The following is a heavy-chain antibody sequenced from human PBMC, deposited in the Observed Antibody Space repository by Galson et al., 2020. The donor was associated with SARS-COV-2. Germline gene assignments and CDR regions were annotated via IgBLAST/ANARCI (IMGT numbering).Heavy chain of an antibody. CDR1: GGSISSYY. Sequence: SETLSLTCTVSGGSISSYYWSWIRQPAGKGLEWIGRIYTSGSTNYNPSLKSRVTMSVDTSKNQFSLKLSSVTAADTAVYYCARSGQQLVRPKFPREDYDLPIDYWCQGTLVTVSS. J-gene: IGHJ4*02. V-gene: IGHV4-4*07. CDR3: ARSGQQLVRPKFPREDYDLPIDY. D-gene: IGHD6-13*01. CDR2: IYTSGST.